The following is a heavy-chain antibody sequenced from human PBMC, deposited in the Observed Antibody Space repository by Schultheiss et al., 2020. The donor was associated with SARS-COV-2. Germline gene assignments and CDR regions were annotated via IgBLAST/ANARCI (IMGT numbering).Heavy chain of an antibody. J-gene: IGHJ6*02. D-gene: IGHD3-3*01. V-gene: IGHV3-23*01. CDR3: ARAGVVAVFGVVIPREQDYYYYGMDV. CDR1: GFTFSSYS. Sequence: GGSLRLSCAASGFTFSSYSMNWVRQAPGKGLEWVSAISGSGGSTYYADSVKGRFTISRDNSKNTLYLQMNSLRAEDTAVYYCARAGVVAVFGVVIPREQDYYYYGMDVWGQGTTVTVSS. CDR2: ISGSGGST.